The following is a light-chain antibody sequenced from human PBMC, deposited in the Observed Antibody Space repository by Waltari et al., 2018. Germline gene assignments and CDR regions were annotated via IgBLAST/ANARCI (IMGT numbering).Light chain of an antibody. CDR2: QDS. V-gene: IGLV3-1*01. CDR3: QAWDSSTDVV. Sequence: YELTQPPSVSVSPGQTASITCSGDNLEDKYASWYQQKAGRSPVLVIHQDSRRPSGIPERFSGSSSGNTATLTISGTQPMDETDYYCQAWDSSTDVVFGGGTRLTVL. J-gene: IGLJ2*01. CDR1: NLEDKY.